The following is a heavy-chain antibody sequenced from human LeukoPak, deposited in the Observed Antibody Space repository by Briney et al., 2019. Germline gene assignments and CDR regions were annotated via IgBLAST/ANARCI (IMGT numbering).Heavy chain of an antibody. CDR1: GGTFSSYA. Sequence: SVKVSCKASGGTFSSYAISWVRQAPGQGLEWMGGIIPIFGTANYAQKFQGRVTITADESTSTAYMELSSLRSEDTAVYYCARGRQWLVTSFDYWGQGTLVTVSS. V-gene: IGHV1-69*13. J-gene: IGHJ4*02. CDR2: IIPIFGTA. D-gene: IGHD6-19*01. CDR3: ARGRQWLVTSFDY.